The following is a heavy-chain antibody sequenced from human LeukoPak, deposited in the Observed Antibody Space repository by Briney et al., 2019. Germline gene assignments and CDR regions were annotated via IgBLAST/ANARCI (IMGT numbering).Heavy chain of an antibody. V-gene: IGHV1-69*01. CDR2: IIPIFGTA. J-gene: IGHJ3*02. D-gene: IGHD3-9*01. Sequence: SGKVSYKASGGTFISYAISWVGQAPGQGLEWMGGIIPIFGTANYTQNFQGRVTITAVESTSTAYMELSSLRSEDTAVYYCAVADGDDILTGRKRKNAFDIWGQGTMVTVSS. CDR3: AVADGDDILTGRKRKNAFDI. CDR1: GGTFISYA.